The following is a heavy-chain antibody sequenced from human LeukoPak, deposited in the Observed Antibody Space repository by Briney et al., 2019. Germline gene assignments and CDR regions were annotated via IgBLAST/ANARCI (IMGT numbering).Heavy chain of an antibody. D-gene: IGHD3-9*01. CDR2: ISGSGGST. CDR3: AKDRDILTGYSGFDY. V-gene: IGHV3-23*01. J-gene: IGHJ4*02. CDR1: GFTFRGYA. Sequence: GGPLSFPCAAPGFTFRGYAMSGFRQAPGKGLNWASPISGSGGSTYYADSVKGRFTISRDNSKNTLYLQMNSLRAEDTAVYYCAKDRDILTGYSGFDYWGQGTLVTVSS.